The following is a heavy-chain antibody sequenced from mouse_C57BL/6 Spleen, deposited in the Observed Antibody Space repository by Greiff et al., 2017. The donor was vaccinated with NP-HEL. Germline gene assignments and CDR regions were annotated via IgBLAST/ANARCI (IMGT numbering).Heavy chain of an antibody. CDR2: IDPSDSET. CDR3: AGSGELGRSWFAY. CDR1: GYTFTSYW. D-gene: IGHD4-1*01. J-gene: IGHJ3*01. V-gene: IGHV1-52*01. Sequence: VQLQQPGAELVRPGSSVKLSCKASGYTFTSYWMHWVKQRPIQGLEWIGNIDPSDSETHYNQKFKDKATLTVNKSSSTAYMQLSSQTSKDSAVYYGAGSGELGRSWFAYWGQGTLVTVSA.